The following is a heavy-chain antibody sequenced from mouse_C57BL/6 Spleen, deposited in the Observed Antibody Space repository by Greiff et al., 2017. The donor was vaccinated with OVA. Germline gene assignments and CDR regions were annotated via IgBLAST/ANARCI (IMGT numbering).Heavy chain of an antibody. J-gene: IGHJ2*01. D-gene: IGHD3-2*02. CDR1: GYTFTDYY. V-gene: IGHV1-26*01. CDR3: ARLGAQASYYFVY. Sequence: VQLQQSGPELVKPGASVKISCKASGYTFTDYYMNWVKQSHGKSLEWIGDINPNNGGTSYNQKFKGKATLTVDKSSSTAYMELRSLTSEDPAVYYCARLGAQASYYFVYWGQGTPLTGSP. CDR2: INPNNGGT.